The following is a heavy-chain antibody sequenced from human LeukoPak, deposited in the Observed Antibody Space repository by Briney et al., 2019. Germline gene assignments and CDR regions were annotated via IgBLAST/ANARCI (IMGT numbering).Heavy chain of an antibody. V-gene: IGHV5-51*01. CDR3: ARQGYPDY. D-gene: IGHD3-16*02. Sequence: GESLKISCKASGYSLTNYWIGWVRQTPGKGLEWMGIIDPGDSDTRYTPSFQGQVTISADKSITTAYLQWSSLKASDTAMYFCARQGYPDYWGQGTLVTVSS. CDR1: GYSLTNYW. CDR2: IDPGDSDT. J-gene: IGHJ4*02.